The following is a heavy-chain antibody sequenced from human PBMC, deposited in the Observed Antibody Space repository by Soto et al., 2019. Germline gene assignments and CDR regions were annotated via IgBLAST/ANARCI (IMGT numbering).Heavy chain of an antibody. Sequence: GGSLRLSCAASGFTVSSNYMSWVRQAPGKGLEWVSVIYSGGSTYYADSVKGRFTISRDNSKNTLYLQMISLRAEDTAVYYCAREYCSGGSCMNWGQGTLVTVSS. CDR1: GFTVSSNY. CDR3: AREYCSGGSCMN. J-gene: IGHJ4*02. CDR2: IYSGGST. V-gene: IGHV3-66*01. D-gene: IGHD2-15*01.